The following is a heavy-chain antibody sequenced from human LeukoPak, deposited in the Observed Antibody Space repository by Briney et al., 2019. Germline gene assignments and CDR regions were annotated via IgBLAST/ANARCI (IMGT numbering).Heavy chain of an antibody. J-gene: IGHJ5*02. CDR1: GYTFTSYY. CDR3: ARDGGGSGKRYSSSYNWSDP. CDR2: IYPSGGST. V-gene: IGHV1-46*01. D-gene: IGHD6-6*01. Sequence: ASVKVSCKASGYTFTSYYMHWVRQAPGQGLEWMGIIYPSGGSTSYAQKFQGRVTMTRDMSTSTVYMELSSLRSEDTAVYYCARDGGGSGKRYSSSYNWSDPWGQGTLVTVSS.